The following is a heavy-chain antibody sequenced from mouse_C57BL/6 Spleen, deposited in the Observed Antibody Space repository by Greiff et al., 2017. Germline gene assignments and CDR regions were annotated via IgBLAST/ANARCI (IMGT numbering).Heavy chain of an antibody. CDR3: ARGGAHYGTGFAY. D-gene: IGHD1-1*01. Sequence: EVQLVESGGGLVKPGGSLKLSCAASGFTFSSYAMSWVRQTPEKRLEWVATISDAGSYTYYPDNVKGRFTISRDNAKNNLYLQMSHLKSEDTAMYYWARGGAHYGTGFAYWGQGTLVTVSA. V-gene: IGHV5-4*01. CDR2: ISDAGSYT. J-gene: IGHJ3*01. CDR1: GFTFSSYA.